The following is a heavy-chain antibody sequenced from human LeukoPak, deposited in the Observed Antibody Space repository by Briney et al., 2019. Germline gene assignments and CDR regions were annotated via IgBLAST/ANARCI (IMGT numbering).Heavy chain of an antibody. CDR2: ISSSSSYI. CDR3: AKEDDQRSLYYYYYYMDV. Sequence: GGSLRLSCAASGFTFSSYSMNWVRQAPGKGLEWVSSISSSSSYIYYADSVKGRFTISRDNSKNTLYLQMNSLRAEDTAVYYCAKEDDQRSLYYYYYYMDVWGKGTTVTVSS. J-gene: IGHJ6*03. D-gene: IGHD2-2*01. V-gene: IGHV3-21*04. CDR1: GFTFSSYS.